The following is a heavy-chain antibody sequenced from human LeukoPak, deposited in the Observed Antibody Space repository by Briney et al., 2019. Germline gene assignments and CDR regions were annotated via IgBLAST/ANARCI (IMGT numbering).Heavy chain of an antibody. Sequence: PGGSLRLSCSASGFTFSSFWMHWVRQAPGKGLVWVSRINPDGSCITCADSVKGRFTISRDNAKNTAYLQMNSLRAEDTAVYYCARDRFDTCGCYSYYFDYWGQGTLVTVSS. V-gene: IGHV3-74*01. CDR2: INPDGSCI. CDR1: GFTFSSFW. D-gene: IGHD3-22*01. J-gene: IGHJ4*02. CDR3: ARDRFDTCGCYSYYFDY.